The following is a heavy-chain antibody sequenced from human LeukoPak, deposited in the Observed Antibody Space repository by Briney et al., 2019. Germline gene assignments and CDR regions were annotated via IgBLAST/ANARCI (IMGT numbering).Heavy chain of an antibody. CDR1: GYTFISYA. CDR3: ARDVGDYGDYVDY. J-gene: IGHJ4*02. D-gene: IGHD4-17*01. Sequence: ASVKASCKASGYTFISYAMNWVRQAPGQGLEWMGWINTNTGNPTYAQGFTGRFVFSLDTSVSTTYLQISSLKAEDTAVYYCARDVGDYGDYVDYWGQGTLVTVSS. V-gene: IGHV7-4-1*02. CDR2: INTNTGNP.